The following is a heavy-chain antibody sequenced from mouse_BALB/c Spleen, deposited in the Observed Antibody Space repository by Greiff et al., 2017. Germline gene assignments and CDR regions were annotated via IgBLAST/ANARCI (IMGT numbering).Heavy chain of an antibody. CDR3: ARGGVMSEGGYWYFDV. CDR2: ISSGGST. CDR1: GFTFSSYA. Sequence: EVKLMESGGGLVKPGGSLKLSCAASGFTFSSYAMSWVRQTPEKRLEWVASISSGGSTYYPDSVKGRFTISRDNARNILYLQMSSLRSEDTAMYYCARGGVMSEGGYWYFDVWGAGTTVTVSA. J-gene: IGHJ1*01. V-gene: IGHV5-6-5*01.